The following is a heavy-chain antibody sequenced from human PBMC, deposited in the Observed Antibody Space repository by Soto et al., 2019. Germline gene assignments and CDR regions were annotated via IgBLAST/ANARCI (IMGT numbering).Heavy chain of an antibody. V-gene: IGHV3-21*01. CDR3: ARGGTIFGIVTSENWFDP. D-gene: IGHD3-3*01. CDR1: GISFESFK. CDR2: ISKTGTYV. J-gene: IGHJ5*02. Sequence: PWGGPRSSCAGFGISFESFKLDLGPPAPGEGLEWVSSISKTGTYVYYADSVKGRFTISRDNTKNSLYLQVNSLRAEDTAIYYCARGGTIFGIVTSENWFDPWGPGTLVTVSS.